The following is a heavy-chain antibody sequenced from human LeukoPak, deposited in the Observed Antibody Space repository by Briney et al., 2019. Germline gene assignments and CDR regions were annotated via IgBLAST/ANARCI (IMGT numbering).Heavy chain of an antibody. D-gene: IGHD6-13*01. J-gene: IGHJ3*02. CDR1: GYTFTGYY. V-gene: IGHV1-2*02. CDR3: ARYPIAAAGTGAFDI. CDR2: INPNSGGT. Sequence: GASVKVSCKASGYTFTGYYMHWVRQAPGQGLEWMGWINPNSGGTNYAQKFQGRVTMTRDTSISTAYMELSRLRYDDTAVYYCARYPIAAAGTGAFDIWGQGTMVTVSS.